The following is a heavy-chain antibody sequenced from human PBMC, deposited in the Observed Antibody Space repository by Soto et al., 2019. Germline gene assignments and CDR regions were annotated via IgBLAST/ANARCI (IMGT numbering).Heavy chain of an antibody. CDR1: GFSLSTSGVG. CDR2: VYWDDSK. CDR3: AHKGGGDRILDY. Sequence: QITLKESGPTLVKPTQTLTLTCTFSGFSLSTSGVGVGWIRQPPGKALEWLAIVYWDDSKRYSPSLKSRLTIPKDPSKNPVVLTMPTMDPVDTATYYCAHKGGGDRILDYWGQGTLVTVSS. D-gene: IGHD3-16*01. J-gene: IGHJ4*02. V-gene: IGHV2-5*02.